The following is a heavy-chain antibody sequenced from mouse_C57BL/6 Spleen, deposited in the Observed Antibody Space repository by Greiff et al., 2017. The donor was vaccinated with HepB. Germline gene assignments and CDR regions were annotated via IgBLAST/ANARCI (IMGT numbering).Heavy chain of an antibody. CDR1: GFTFSDYG. D-gene: IGHD2-1*01. CDR2: ISRGSSTT. J-gene: IGHJ3*01. Sequence: EVQRVESGGGLVKPGASLKLSCAASGFTFSDYGMHWVRQAPEKGLEWVAYISRGSSTTYYADTVKGRFTISRDNANNTLFMRMTSLRSEDTAMYCSARDIYYGNYGFAYWGQGTLVTVSA. V-gene: IGHV5-17*01. CDR3: ARDIYYGNYGFAY.